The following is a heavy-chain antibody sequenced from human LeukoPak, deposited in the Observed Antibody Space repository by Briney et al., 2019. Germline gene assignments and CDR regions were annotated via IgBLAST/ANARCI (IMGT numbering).Heavy chain of an antibody. CDR3: ARDMDTAMASPLDY. D-gene: IGHD5-18*01. V-gene: IGHV3-64*01. J-gene: IGHJ4*02. Sequence: GGSLRLSCAASGFTFSSYAMHWVRQAPGKGLEYVSAISSNGGSTYYANSVKGRFTISRDNSKNTLYLQMGSLRAEDMAVYYCARDMDTAMASPLDYWGQGTLVTVSS. CDR2: ISSNGGST. CDR1: GFTFSSYA.